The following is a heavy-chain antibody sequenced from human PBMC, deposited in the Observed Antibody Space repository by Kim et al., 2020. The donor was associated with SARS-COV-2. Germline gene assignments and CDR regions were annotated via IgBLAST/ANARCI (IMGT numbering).Heavy chain of an antibody. Sequence: SETLSLTCSVSGGSIRSGGKFWTWIRQHPAKGLEWIGYISYSRNPHYSPSLRSRVSISLQTSENQFSLELTSVTAADTAVYYCARGQPLDYWGQGILVTVSS. J-gene: IGHJ4*02. CDR3: ARGQPLDY. CDR2: ISYSRNP. D-gene: IGHD2-2*01. V-gene: IGHV4-31*03. CDR1: GGSIRSGGKF.